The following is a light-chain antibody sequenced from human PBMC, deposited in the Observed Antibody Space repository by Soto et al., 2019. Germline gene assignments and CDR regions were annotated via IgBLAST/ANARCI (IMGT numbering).Light chain of an antibody. CDR1: QSISSW. Sequence: DIQMTQSPSTLSASVGERVAITCRASQSISSWLAWYQQKPGKAPKLLIYKASSLESGVPSRFSGSESGTEFTLTITTLQPEDFATYYCQQSYSSPLTFGGGTKVDIK. CDR2: KAS. V-gene: IGKV1-5*03. CDR3: QQSYSSPLT. J-gene: IGKJ4*01.